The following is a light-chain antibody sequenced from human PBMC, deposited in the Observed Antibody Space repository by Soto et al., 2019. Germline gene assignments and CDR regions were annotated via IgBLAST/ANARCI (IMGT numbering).Light chain of an antibody. J-gene: IGKJ1*01. CDR2: GTS. Sequence: DIQMTQSPSSLSASVGDRVTITCRANQTISSYLNWYQQKPGKAPKLLIFGTSSLQSGVPSRFSGSGSGTYFTLTISSLHPEDFATYYCQQSYSPPPAFGQGTTVDI. V-gene: IGKV1-39*01. CDR3: QQSYSPPPA. CDR1: QTISSY.